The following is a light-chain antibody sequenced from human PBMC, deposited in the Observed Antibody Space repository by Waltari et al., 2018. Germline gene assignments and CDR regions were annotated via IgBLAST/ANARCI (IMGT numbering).Light chain of an antibody. CDR3: QQRSNWEIT. CDR1: QSVSSY. CDR2: DAS. J-gene: IGKJ5*01. V-gene: IGKV3-11*01. Sequence: EIVLTQSPATLSLSPGERAPLSCRASQSVSSYLAWYQQKPGQAPRLLIYDASNRATGIPARFSGSGSGTDFTLTISSLEPEDFAVYYCQQRSNWEITFGQGTRLEIK.